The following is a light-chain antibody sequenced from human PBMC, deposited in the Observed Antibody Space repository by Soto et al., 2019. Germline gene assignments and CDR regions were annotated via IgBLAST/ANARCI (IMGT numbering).Light chain of an antibody. J-gene: IGKJ3*01. CDR3: QHIRSFPFP. CDR1: ESVSSY. Sequence: EIVLTQSPATLSLSPGERATLSCRASESVSSYLAWYQKKPGQAPRLLIYDVSNRDTGIPARFSGSGSGTDFTLAISSLEPVVFAVYYCQHIRSFPFPFCSGTSVDIK. V-gene: IGKV3-11*01. CDR2: DVS.